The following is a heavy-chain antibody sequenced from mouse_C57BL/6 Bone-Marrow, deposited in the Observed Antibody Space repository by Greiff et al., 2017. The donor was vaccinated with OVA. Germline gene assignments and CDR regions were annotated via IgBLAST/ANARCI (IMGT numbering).Heavy chain of an antibody. CDR1: GYTFTNYW. CDR2: IYPGGGYT. V-gene: IGHV1-63*01. Sequence: VKLMESGAELVRPGTSVKMSCKASGYTFTNYWIGWAKQRPGHGLEWIGDIYPGGGYTNYNEKFKGKATLTADKSSSTAYMQFSSLTSVDAAIYYCARIEWSWFAYWGQGTLVTVSA. J-gene: IGHJ3*01. CDR3: ARIEWSWFAY. D-gene: IGHD1-3*01.